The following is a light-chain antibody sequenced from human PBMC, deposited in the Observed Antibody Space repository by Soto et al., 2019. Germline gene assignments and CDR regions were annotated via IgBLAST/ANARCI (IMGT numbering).Light chain of an antibody. CDR2: DNS. V-gene: IGLV1-40*01. CDR1: SSNVGAGYD. CDR3: QSYDSSLSGVV. Sequence: QSVLTQPPSVSGAPGQRVTISCTGSSSNVGAGYDVHWYQQLPGTAPKLLIYDNSNRPSGVPDRFSGSKSGTSASLAITGLQAEDEADYYCQSYDSSLSGVVFGGRTKVTVL. J-gene: IGLJ2*01.